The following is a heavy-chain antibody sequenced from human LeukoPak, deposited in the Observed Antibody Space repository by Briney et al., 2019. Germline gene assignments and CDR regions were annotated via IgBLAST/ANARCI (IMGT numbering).Heavy chain of an antibody. D-gene: IGHD6-13*01. J-gene: IGHJ5*02. CDR2: ISGSGGST. Sequence: GRSLRLSCAASGFTFSSYAMSWVRQAPGKGLEWVSAISGSGGSTYYADSVKGRFTISRDNSKNTLYLQMNSLRAEDTAVYYCAKDVEPYYSTPNCFDPWGQGTLVTVSS. CDR3: AKDVEPYYSTPNCFDP. CDR1: GFTFSSYA. V-gene: IGHV3-23*01.